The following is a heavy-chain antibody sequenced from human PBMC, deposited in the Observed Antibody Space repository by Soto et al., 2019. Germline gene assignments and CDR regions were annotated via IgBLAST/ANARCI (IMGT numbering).Heavy chain of an antibody. CDR3: AASVVPRAFDI. CDR1: GLTFTISA. CDR2: IVVGSGNT. Sequence: AAVNDSCKAAGLTFTISAVLWVRQARGQRLEWIGWIVVGSGNTNYAQKFQERVTITRDMSTSTAYMELSSLRSEDTAVYYCAASVVPRAFDIWGQGTMVTVSS. V-gene: IGHV1-58*01. J-gene: IGHJ3*02. D-gene: IGHD2-15*01.